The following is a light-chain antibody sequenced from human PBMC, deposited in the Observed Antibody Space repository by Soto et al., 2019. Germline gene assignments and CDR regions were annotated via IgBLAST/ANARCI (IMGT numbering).Light chain of an antibody. V-gene: IGLV2-23*02. J-gene: IGLJ1*01. Sequence: QSGLTQPASLSASPGQSITVSCTGTSSYGRRYNLVSWYQQHSGKAPKLMSYEVSKRPSGVSSRFSGSKSVNTASLTISLLLAEDEADYYCCSYAGSSIYVFGTGTKVTVL. CDR3: CSYAGSSIYV. CDR1: SSYGRRYNL. CDR2: EVS.